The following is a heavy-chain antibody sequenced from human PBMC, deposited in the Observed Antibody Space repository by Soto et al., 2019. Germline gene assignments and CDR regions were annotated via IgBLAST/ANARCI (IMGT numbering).Heavy chain of an antibody. D-gene: IGHD6-19*01. J-gene: IGHJ4*02. CDR1: GGSISSGGHS. V-gene: IGHV4-30-2*01. CDR3: ARGGLLPDY. CDR2: ISHSGST. Sequence: SETLSLTCAVSGGSISSGGHSWSWIRQPPGKGLEWIGYISHSGSTYYSPSLKSRVTISVDRSKNQFSLKLSSVTAADTAVYYCARGGLLPDYWGQGTLVTAPQ.